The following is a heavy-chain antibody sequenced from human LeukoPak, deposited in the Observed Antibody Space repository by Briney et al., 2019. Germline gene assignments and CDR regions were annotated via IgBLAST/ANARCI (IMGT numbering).Heavy chain of an antibody. Sequence: SETLSLTCTVSGGSISSYYWSWIRQPPGKGLEWIAYISDIGSINYNPSLKSRVTISLDTSKTHFSLTLSSLTAADTAVYYCARSPPGWYYDNSGQYYFDTWGQGALVTVSS. J-gene: IGHJ4*02. CDR1: GGSISSYY. V-gene: IGHV4-59*08. CDR2: ISDIGSI. D-gene: IGHD3-22*01. CDR3: ARSPPGWYYDNSGQYYFDT.